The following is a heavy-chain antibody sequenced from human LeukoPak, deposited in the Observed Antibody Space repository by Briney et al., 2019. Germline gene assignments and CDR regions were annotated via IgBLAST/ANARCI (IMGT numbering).Heavy chain of an antibody. CDR2: IYTSGST. CDR3: ARESGYYYDTSGYTFDY. V-gene: IGHV4-4*07. J-gene: IGHJ4*02. Sequence: SETLSLTCTVSGGSFSNYYWSWIRQSAGKGLEWIGRIYTSGSTNYNPSLKSRVSMSVDTSKNQFSLRLRSVTAADTAVYYCARESGYYYDTSGYTFDYWGQGIVVTVSS. D-gene: IGHD3-22*01. CDR1: GGSFSNYY.